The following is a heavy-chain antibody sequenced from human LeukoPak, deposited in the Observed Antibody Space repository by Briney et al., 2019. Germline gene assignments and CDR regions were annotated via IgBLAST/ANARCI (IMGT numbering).Heavy chain of an antibody. J-gene: IGHJ4*02. Sequence: GGSLRLSCAASGFTARTNYMSGVRQAPGKGLEWGSVIYSGGSTYYADSVKGRFTISRDNSKNTLYLQMNRLRGEDTAVYYCARERINSYGSPFGYWGQGTLVTVSS. CDR3: ARERINSYGSPFGY. V-gene: IGHV3-53*01. CDR2: IYSGGST. CDR1: GFTARTNY. D-gene: IGHD5-18*01.